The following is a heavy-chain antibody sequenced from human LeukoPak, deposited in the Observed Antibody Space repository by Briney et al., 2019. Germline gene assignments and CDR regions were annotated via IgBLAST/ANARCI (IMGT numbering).Heavy chain of an antibody. V-gene: IGHV4-59*01. CDR3: ARASGGDGSGSP. CDR1: GGSISAYY. CDR2: IYYSGSP. D-gene: IGHD3-10*01. J-gene: IGHJ5*02. Sequence: SETLSLTCTVSGGSISAYYWSWIRQPPGKGLEWIGFIYYSGSPDYNPSLKSRVTISVDTSNNQVSLNLSSVTAADTAMYYCARASGGDGSGSPWGQGTLVTVSS.